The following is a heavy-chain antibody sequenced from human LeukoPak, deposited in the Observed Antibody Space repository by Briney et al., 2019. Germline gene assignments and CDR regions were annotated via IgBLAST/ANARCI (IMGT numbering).Heavy chain of an antibody. CDR2: INHSGST. CDR3: TRSSSTEATTVYWFDS. D-gene: IGHD4-17*01. J-gene: IGHJ5*01. Sequence: PSETLSLTCAVYGGSFSGYYWSWIRQPPGKGLEWIGEINHSGSTNYNPSLKSRVTISVDTSKNQFSLKLSSVTAADTAVYYCTRSSSTEATTVYWFDSWGQGTLVTVSS. V-gene: IGHV4-34*01. CDR1: GGSFSGYY.